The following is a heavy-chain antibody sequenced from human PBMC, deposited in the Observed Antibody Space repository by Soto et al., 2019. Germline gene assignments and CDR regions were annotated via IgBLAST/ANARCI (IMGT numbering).Heavy chain of an antibody. CDR1: GISISRHG. V-gene: IGHV3-33*01. CDR2: MDYDETNK. J-gene: IGHJ4*02. CDR3: VRYLAHGSICFED. Sequence: QVQLVESGGGVVQPGRSLRVSWVASGISISRHGMHWVRQAPGKGLEWVAGMDYDETNKYYADSVKGRFTISRDTSKNTFSLQMNGLRVGDTAVYFCVRYLAHGSICFEDRGQGTLVSVSS. D-gene: IGHD3-9*01.